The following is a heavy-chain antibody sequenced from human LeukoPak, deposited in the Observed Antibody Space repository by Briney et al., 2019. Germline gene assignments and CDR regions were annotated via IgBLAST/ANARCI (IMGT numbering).Heavy chain of an antibody. CDR2: INPNSGGT. CDR3: ARSSSSPAHGNWFDP. Sequence: GASVKVSCKASGYTFTGYYVHWVRQAPGQGLEWMGWINPNSGGTNYAQKFQGRVTMTRDTSISTAYMELSRLRSDDTAVYYCARSSSSPAHGNWFDPWGQGTLVTVSS. V-gene: IGHV1-2*02. J-gene: IGHJ5*02. D-gene: IGHD6-13*01. CDR1: GYTFTGYY.